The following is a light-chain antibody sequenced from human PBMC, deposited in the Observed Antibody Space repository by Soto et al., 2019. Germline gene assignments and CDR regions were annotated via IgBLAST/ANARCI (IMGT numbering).Light chain of an antibody. CDR3: QQRSSAIT. CDR2: DAS. J-gene: IGKJ5*01. V-gene: IGKV3-11*01. Sequence: PWERATLSCRASQSVSSHLAWFQQRPGQAPRLLIYDASNRATGIPARFSGRGSGTDFTLTISSLEPEDFAVYYCQQRSSAITFGQGTRLEIK. CDR1: QSVSSH.